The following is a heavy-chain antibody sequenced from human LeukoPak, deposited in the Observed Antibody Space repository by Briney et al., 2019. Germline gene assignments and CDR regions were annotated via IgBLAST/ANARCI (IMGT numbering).Heavy chain of an antibody. V-gene: IGHV4-61*01. Sequence: PSETLSLTCAVSGYSISSGYYWGWIRQPPGKGLEWIGYIYYSGSTNYNPSLKSRVTMSVDTSKNQFSLNLSSVTAAETDVYYCTRPLAGCPGGWCRVHFNYWGQGTLVTVSS. CDR1: GYSISSGYY. CDR3: TRPLAGCPGGWCRVHFNY. CDR2: IYYSGST. J-gene: IGHJ4*02. D-gene: IGHD2-8*02.